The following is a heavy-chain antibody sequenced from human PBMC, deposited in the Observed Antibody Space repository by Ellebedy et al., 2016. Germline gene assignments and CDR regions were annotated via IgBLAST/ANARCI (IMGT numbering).Heavy chain of an antibody. CDR1: GFTFSSYS. J-gene: IGHJ4*02. V-gene: IGHV3-48*01. D-gene: IGHD6-19*01. CDR3: ARESGWYYFDY. Sequence: GESLKISCAASGFTFSSYSMNWVRQAPGKGLEWVSYISSSSSTIYYADSVKGRFTISRDNSKNTLYLQMNSLRAEDTAVYYCARESGWYYFDYWGQGTLVTVSS. CDR2: ISSSSSTI.